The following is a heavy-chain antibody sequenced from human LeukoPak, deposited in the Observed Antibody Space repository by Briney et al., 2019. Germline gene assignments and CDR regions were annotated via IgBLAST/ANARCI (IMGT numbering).Heavy chain of an antibody. CDR3: AKRSRCYYDY. V-gene: IGHV3-66*02. CDR1: GFTASSDN. J-gene: IGHJ4*02. D-gene: IGHD2-2*01. CDR2: VYSGDDGT. Sequence: GGSLRLSCAASGFTASSDNMSWVRQTPGEGLEWVAEVYSGDDGTNYAGSVRDRFTISRDDSKISVYLQMNSLSVEDTGVYYCAKRSRCYYDYWGQGTLVTVSS.